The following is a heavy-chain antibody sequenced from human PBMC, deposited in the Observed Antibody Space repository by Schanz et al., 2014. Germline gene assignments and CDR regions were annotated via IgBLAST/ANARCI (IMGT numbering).Heavy chain of an antibody. J-gene: IGHJ1*01. CDR3: ASGVHVSSLQKGLQF. D-gene: IGHD3-10*01. Sequence: EGQLAESGGGLVQPGGSLRLSCAASGFTFSDYYMNWVRQVPGKGLEWLSYIATSSSTRHYADSVKGRVTISRDNAKNSVSLQMRRLRVEDTAVYYCASGVHVSSLQKGLQFWGRGTLVIVSS. V-gene: IGHV3-48*01. CDR1: GFTFSDYY. CDR2: IATSSSTR.